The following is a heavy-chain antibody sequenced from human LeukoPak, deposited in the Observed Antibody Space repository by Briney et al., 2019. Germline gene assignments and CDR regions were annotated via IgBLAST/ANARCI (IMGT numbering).Heavy chain of an antibody. V-gene: IGHV4-34*01. CDR2: INHSGST. CDR1: GGSFSGYY. Sequence: PSETLSLTCAVYGGSFSGYYWSWIRQPPGKGLEWIGEINHSGSTNYNPSLKSRVTISVDTSKNQFSLKLSSVTAADTAVYYCERAAPPYYYDSSGYYYFDYWGQGTLLTVSS. D-gene: IGHD3-22*01. J-gene: IGHJ4*02. CDR3: ERAAPPYYYDSSGYYYFDY.